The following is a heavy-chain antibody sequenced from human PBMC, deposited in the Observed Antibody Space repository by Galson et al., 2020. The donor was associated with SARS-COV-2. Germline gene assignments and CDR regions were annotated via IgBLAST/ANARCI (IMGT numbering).Heavy chain of an antibody. Sequence: QLGESLKISCAASGFTFSSYGMHWVRQAPGKGLEWVAVISYDGSNKYYADSVKGRFTISRDNAKNSLYLQMNSLRAEDTAVYYCARALRSGFWSGYYSQPWFDPWGQGTLVTVSS. V-gene: IGHV3-30*03. CDR2: ISYDGSNK. D-gene: IGHD3-3*01. J-gene: IGHJ5*02. CDR3: ARALRSGFWSGYYSQPWFDP. CDR1: GFTFSSYG.